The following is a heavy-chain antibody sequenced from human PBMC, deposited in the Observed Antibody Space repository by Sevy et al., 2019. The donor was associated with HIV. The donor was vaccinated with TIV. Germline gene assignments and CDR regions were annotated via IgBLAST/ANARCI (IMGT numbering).Heavy chain of an antibody. CDR2: IKSNGDGGTT. CDR3: TTKGGFWSGYQYFDY. D-gene: IGHD3-3*01. V-gene: IGHV3-15*01. J-gene: IGHJ4*02. Sequence: GGSLRLSCAASGSTFNKAWMTWVRQAPGKGLEWVGRIKSNGDGGTTDYTAPVKGRFTISRDDSKNTLYLQMNSLKTEDTAVYYCTTKGGFWSGYQYFDYWGQGTLVTVSS. CDR1: GSTFNKAW.